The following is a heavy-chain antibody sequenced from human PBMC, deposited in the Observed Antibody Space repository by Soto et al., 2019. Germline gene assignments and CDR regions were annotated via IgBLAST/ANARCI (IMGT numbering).Heavy chain of an antibody. CDR2: ISGSGGST. Sequence: EVQLLESGGGLVQPGGSLRLSCAASGFTFSSYAMSWVRQAPGKGLEWVSAISGSGGSTYYADSVKGRFTISRDNSKNTRYLQMNSLRAEDTAVYYCAKGGEFSRTLDDEPKYYFDYWGQGTLVTVSS. V-gene: IGHV3-23*01. J-gene: IGHJ4*02. CDR1: GFTFSSYA. D-gene: IGHD3-16*01. CDR3: AKGGEFSRTLDDEPKYYFDY.